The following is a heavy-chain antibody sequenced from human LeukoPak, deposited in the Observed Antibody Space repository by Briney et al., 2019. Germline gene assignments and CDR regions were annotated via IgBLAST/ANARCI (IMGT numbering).Heavy chain of an antibody. Sequence: GGPLRLSCAASGFTFSSYGMHWLRQAPGKGLEGVAVIWYDGSNKYYADSVKGRFTICRANSKTTLYLQMNSLRAEDTAVYYCARDRCSGGSCYEFDYWGPGTLVTVSS. V-gene: IGHV3-33*01. CDR3: ARDRCSGGSCYEFDY. D-gene: IGHD2-15*01. CDR1: GFTFSSYG. J-gene: IGHJ4*02. CDR2: IWYDGSNK.